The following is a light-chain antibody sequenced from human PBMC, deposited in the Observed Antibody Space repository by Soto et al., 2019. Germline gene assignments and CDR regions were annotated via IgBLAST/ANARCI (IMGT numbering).Light chain of an antibody. CDR1: SSDVGAYNY. J-gene: IGLJ1*01. Sequence: QSALTQPPSASGSPGQSVTISCTGTSSDVGAYNYVSWYQQHPGKAPKFIIYEVSKRPSGVPDRFSGSKSGNTASLTVSGLQAEDEAEYFCFSFTTTSTHVFGTGTKLTVL. V-gene: IGLV2-8*01. CDR2: EVS. CDR3: FSFTTTSTHV.